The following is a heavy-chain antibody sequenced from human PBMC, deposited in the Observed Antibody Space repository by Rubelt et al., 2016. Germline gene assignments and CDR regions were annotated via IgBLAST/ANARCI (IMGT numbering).Heavy chain of an antibody. CDR3: ARDYGDY. V-gene: IGHV3-7*04. CDR1: GVRLSGDW. J-gene: IGHJ4*02. Sequence: EVRLVEYGGGLVKPGGYLRLSCAASGVRLSGDWMSWVRQAPGRGLEWVANIKYDASEKSYGASVKGRFNNTRENDKNSLYLKMNSLRAEDTAVYYCARDYGDYWGQGTLVTVSS. D-gene: IGHD4-17*01. CDR2: IKYDASEK.